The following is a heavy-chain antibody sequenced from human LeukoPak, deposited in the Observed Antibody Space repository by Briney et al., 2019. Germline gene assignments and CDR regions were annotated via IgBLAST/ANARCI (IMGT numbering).Heavy chain of an antibody. CDR1: GGSISSGSYY. V-gene: IGHV4-61*02. CDR3: ARDSGDYPYFMDV. CDR2: ISTSGRT. Sequence: SQTLSLTCTVSGGSISSGSYYWSWIRHPAGKGLEWLGRISTSGRTNYNPSLKSRLTISVDTSKNHFSLKLTSVTAADTAVYYCARDSGDYPYFMDVWGTGTTVTVSS. D-gene: IGHD4-17*01. J-gene: IGHJ6*03.